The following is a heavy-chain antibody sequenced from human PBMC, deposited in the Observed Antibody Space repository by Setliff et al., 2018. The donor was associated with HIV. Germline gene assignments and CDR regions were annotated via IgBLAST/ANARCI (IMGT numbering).Heavy chain of an antibody. Sequence: PSETLSLTCTVSGGSISNSLWWSWVRQPPGKGLEWIGEIYHGGGTNYNPSLKSRVTMSVDKSKNQFSLKLSSVTAADTSVYYCACRYYDLWSNYYTGIPYWGQGTLVTVSS. CDR2: IYHGGGT. CDR1: GGSISNSLW. J-gene: IGHJ4*02. D-gene: IGHD3-3*01. V-gene: IGHV4-4*02. CDR3: ACRYYDLWSNYYTGIPY.